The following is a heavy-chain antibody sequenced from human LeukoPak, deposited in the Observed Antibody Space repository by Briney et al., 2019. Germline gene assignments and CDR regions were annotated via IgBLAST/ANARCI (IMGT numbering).Heavy chain of an antibody. V-gene: IGHV3-30-3*01. CDR1: GFTFSSYA. CDR3: ARGVTDYYYDSSGYLPN. D-gene: IGHD3-22*01. CDR2: ISYDGSNK. J-gene: IGHJ4*02. Sequence: GGSLRLSCAASGFTFSSYAMHWVRQAPGKGLEWVAVISYDGSNKYYVDSVKGRFTISRDNSKNTLYLQMNSLRAEDTAVYYCARGVTDYYYDSSGYLPNWGQGTLVTVSS.